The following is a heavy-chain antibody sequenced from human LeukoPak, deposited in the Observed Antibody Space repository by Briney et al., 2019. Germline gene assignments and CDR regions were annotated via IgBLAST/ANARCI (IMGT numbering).Heavy chain of an antibody. D-gene: IGHD3-22*01. CDR3: AKDAPPYYYDSSGYYGDY. Sequence: GGSLRLSCAASGFTFSSYGMHWVRQAPGKGREWVGVISYDGSNKYYADSVKGRFTISRDNSKNTLYLQMNSLRAEDTAVYYCAKDAPPYYYDSSGYYGDYWGQGTLVTVSS. V-gene: IGHV3-30*18. J-gene: IGHJ4*02. CDR1: GFTFSSYG. CDR2: ISYDGSNK.